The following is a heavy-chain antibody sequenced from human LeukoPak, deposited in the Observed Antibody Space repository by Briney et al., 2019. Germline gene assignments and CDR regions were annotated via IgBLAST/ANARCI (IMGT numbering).Heavy chain of an antibody. CDR1: GYIFTTYA. CDR2: ISAYNGNT. CDR3: AREKDFWSGYYPSDY. D-gene: IGHD3-3*01. J-gene: IGHJ4*02. Sequence: ASVKVSCKASGYIFTTYAMYWVRQAPGQGLEWMGWISAYNGNTNYAQKLQGRVTMTTDTSTSTAYMELRSLRSDDTAVYYCAREKDFWSGYYPSDYWGQGTLVTVSS. V-gene: IGHV1-18*01.